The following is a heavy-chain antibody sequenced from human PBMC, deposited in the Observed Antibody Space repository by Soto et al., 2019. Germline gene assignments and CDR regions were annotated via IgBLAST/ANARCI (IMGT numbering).Heavy chain of an antibody. D-gene: IGHD5-12*01. Sequence: QLQLRESGSGLVKPSQTLSLTCAVSGGSISSGGYSWSWIRQPPGKGLEWIGYIYHSGSTYYNPSLKSRVTISVDRSKNQFSLKLSYVTAADTAVYYCAAGGGLPRYYWGQGTLVTVSS. CDR3: AAGGGLPRYY. CDR1: GGSISSGGYS. J-gene: IGHJ4*02. V-gene: IGHV4-30-2*01. CDR2: IYHSGST.